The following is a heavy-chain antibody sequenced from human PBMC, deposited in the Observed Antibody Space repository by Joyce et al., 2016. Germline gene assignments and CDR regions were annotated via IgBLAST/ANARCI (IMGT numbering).Heavy chain of an antibody. CDR2: IYYTGIT. V-gene: IGHV4-30-4*01. D-gene: IGHD3-10*01. CDR1: GGSISSGDYY. Sequence: QVQLQESGPGLVKPSQTLSLTCSVSGGSISSGDYYWSWIRQPPGKGLEWIGYIYYTGITYDNLALKSRRTRSVDTSKNQFSLKLSSVTAADTAVYYCARVTWFGDKGFDYWGQGTLVTVSS. CDR3: ARVTWFGDKGFDY. J-gene: IGHJ4*02.